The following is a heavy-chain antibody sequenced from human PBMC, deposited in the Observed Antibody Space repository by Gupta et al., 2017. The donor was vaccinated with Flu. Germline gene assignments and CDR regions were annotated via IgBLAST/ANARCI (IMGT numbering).Heavy chain of an antibody. CDR3: ARGGLDPHSLDI. D-gene: IGHD3-9*01. V-gene: IGHV1-18*01. CDR1: GYTLTSFG. Sequence: QVQLVQSGAEVKKPGASVRVSCEASGYTLTSFGISWMRQAPGQGREWMGWTKPYKDDTKDARELQGRVTMNTDTATNTAYMELRNLRTDETAVYYWARGGLDPHSLDIWGQGTLVTVSS. CDR2: TKPYKDDT. J-gene: IGHJ3*02.